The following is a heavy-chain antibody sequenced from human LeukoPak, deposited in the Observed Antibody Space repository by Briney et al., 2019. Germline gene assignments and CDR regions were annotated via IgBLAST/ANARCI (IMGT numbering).Heavy chain of an antibody. CDR1: GFTVISNY. D-gene: IGHD4-23*01. CDR2: IYSGSTT. Sequence: GGSLRLSCAASGFTVISNYMSWVRQAPGKGLEWVSIIYSGSTTYYADSVKGRFTISRDTSENTLYLQMNSLRAEDTAVYYCARDNSVEDTAWWFDPWGQGTLVTVSS. J-gene: IGHJ5*02. CDR3: ARDNSVEDTAWWFDP. V-gene: IGHV3-53*01.